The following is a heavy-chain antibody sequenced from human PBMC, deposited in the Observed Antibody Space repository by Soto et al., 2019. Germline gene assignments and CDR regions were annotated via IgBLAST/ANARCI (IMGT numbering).Heavy chain of an antibody. CDR1: GFTFSNAW. J-gene: IGHJ6*03. V-gene: IGHV3-15*01. D-gene: IGHD1-26*01. CDR3: TTERWELPYYYYMDV. Sequence: GGSLRLSCAASGFTFSNAWMSWVRQAPGKGLEWVGRIKSKTDGGTTDYAAPVKGRFTISRDDSKNTLYLQMNSLKTEDTAVYYCTTERWELPYYYYMDVWGKGTTVTVS. CDR2: IKSKTDGGTT.